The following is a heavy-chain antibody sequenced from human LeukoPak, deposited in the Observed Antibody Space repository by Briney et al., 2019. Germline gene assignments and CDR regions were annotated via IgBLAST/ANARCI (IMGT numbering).Heavy chain of an antibody. CDR3: ASYYYDSSGYYYPLDY. V-gene: IGHV1-69*06. CDR2: IIPIFGTA. D-gene: IGHD3-22*01. CDR1: GGTFSSYA. Sequence: ASVKVSCKASGGTFSSYAISWVRQAPGQGLEWMGGIIPIFGTANYAQKFQGRVTITADKSTSTAYMELSSLRSEDTAVYYCASYYYDSSGYYYPLDYWGQGTLVTVSS. J-gene: IGHJ4*02.